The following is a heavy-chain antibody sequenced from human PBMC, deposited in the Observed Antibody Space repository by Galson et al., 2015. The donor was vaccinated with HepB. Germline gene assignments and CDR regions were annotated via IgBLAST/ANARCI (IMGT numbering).Heavy chain of an antibody. D-gene: IGHD1-26*01. J-gene: IGHJ6*03. CDR1: GLTFSSFA. Sequence: SLRLSCAASGLTFSSFAMSWVRQAPGKGLEWVSMIVGSGTGTHYADSVKGRFTISRDNSKNTLYLQMDSLRGEDTAVYYCAKSKGAGPHYNYCMDVWGKGTTVIVSS. CDR2: IVGSGTGT. V-gene: IGHV3-23*01. CDR3: AKSKGAGPHYNYCMDV.